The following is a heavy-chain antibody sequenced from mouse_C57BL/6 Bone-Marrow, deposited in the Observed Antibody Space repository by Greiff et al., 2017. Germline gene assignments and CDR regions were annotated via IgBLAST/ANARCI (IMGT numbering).Heavy chain of an antibody. J-gene: IGHJ1*03. CDR2: INYDGSST. Sequence: EVMLVESEGGLVQPGSSMKLSCTASGFTFSDYYMAWVRQVPEKGLEWVANINYDGSSTYYLDSLKSRFIISRDNANNILYMQMSMLKSEDTAAYYCARDPVRTGGSSFYWYFDVWGTGTTVTVSS. D-gene: IGHD1-1*01. V-gene: IGHV5-16*01. CDR3: ARDPVRTGGSSFYWYFDV. CDR1: GFTFSDYY.